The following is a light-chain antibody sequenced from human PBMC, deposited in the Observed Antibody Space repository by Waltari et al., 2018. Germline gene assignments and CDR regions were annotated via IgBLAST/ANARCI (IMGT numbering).Light chain of an antibody. J-gene: IGLJ3*02. V-gene: IGLV2-8*01. CDR1: PSDVGRYNY. Sequence: QSALTQPPSASGSPGQSVTISCTGTPSDVGRYNYVSWYQQHPGKAPKLVIYEVTRRPSGVPDRFSGSKSGNTASLTVSGLQAEDEANYYCSSYAGSNNLGVFGGGTKLTVL. CDR2: EVT. CDR3: SSYAGSNNLGV.